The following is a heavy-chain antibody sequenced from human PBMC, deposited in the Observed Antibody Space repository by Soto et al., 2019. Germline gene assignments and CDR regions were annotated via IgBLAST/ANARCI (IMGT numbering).Heavy chain of an antibody. D-gene: IGHD2-15*01. CDR2: VHISGHS. V-gene: IGHV4-4*02. Sequence: SETLSLPFTLSGGSVRAPDWWNWVRQSPDKGLEWIAEVHISGHSNYNTSIRIRVSVSIDSSKNQFYLNLNSVTDADTAIYYCERVRQGCSANKCXVDPGGQRTQVXVXS. J-gene: IGHJ5*02. CDR3: ERVRQGCSANKCXVDP. CDR1: GGSVRAPDW.